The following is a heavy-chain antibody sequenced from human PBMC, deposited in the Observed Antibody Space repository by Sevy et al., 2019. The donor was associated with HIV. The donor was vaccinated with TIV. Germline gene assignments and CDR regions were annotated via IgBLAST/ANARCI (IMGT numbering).Heavy chain of an antibody. J-gene: IGHJ4*02. CDR1: GFTFRDYT. V-gene: IGHV3-48*02. CDR2: ISRASDSI. D-gene: IGHD1-26*01. Sequence: GGSLRLSCAASGFTFRDYTMNWIRQAPGKGLEWLSYISRASDSIYYADSVMGRFTVSMDSAKNSLYLRMDRLSDEDTAIYYCAREHSGSFPDFWGQGTLVTVSS. CDR3: AREHSGSFPDF.